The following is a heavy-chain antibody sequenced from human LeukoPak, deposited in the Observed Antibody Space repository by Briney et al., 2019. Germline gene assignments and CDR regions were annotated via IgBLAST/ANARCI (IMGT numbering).Heavy chain of an antibody. CDR1: GFTFSSYG. Sequence: GGSLRLSCAASGFTFSSYGMHWVRQAPGKGLEWVSGISWNSGSIGYADSVKGRFTISRDNAKNSLYLQMNSLRAEDTALYYCAKDIWGDGPYWGQGTLVTVSS. J-gene: IGHJ4*02. V-gene: IGHV3-9*01. D-gene: IGHD5-24*01. CDR3: AKDIWGDGPY. CDR2: ISWNSGSI.